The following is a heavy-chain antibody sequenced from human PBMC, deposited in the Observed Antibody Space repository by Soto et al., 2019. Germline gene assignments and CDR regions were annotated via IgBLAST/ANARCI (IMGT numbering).Heavy chain of an antibody. CDR2: INQDGSGR. CDR1: GVVFSNYW. CDR3: AAIDHGSES. V-gene: IGHV3-7*01. Sequence: EVQLVESGGGLVQPGGSLRLSRAASGVVFSNYWMSWVRRAPGKGLEWLANINQDGSGRYHADSVKGRFTISRDNAENSLFLQMNGLRVEDTAVYYCAAIDHGSESWGQGTLVTVSS. D-gene: IGHD2-2*02. J-gene: IGHJ5*02.